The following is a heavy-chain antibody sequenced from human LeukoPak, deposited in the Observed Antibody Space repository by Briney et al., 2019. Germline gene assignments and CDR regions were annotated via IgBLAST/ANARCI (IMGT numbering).Heavy chain of an antibody. CDR3: ARGPQFSGPGWFDP. Sequence: PGGSLRLSCAASGLRFSTYALNWVRQAPGKGLEWVSNINDIGVGTHYADSVKGRFTVSRDNSRSTLSLQMNSLRAEDTAIYYCARGPQFSGPGWFDPWGQGTLVTVSS. J-gene: IGHJ5*02. CDR2: INDIGVGT. CDR1: GLRFSTYA. V-gene: IGHV3-23*01. D-gene: IGHD3-10*01.